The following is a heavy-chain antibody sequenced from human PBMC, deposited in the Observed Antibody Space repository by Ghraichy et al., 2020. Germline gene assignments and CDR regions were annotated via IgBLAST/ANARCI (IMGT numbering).Heavy chain of an antibody. Sequence: GGSLRLSCAASGFTFSDYAMSWVRQAPGKGLEWVSLISGSSDSTYYADSVKGRFTVSRDNSKNTLYLHMNSLSAEDTAVYYCAKASMMTTVVTPFDSWGQGTLVPVSS. CDR2: ISGSSDST. CDR3: AKASMMTTVVTPFDS. V-gene: IGHV3-23*01. CDR1: GFTFSDYA. J-gene: IGHJ4*02. D-gene: IGHD4-23*01.